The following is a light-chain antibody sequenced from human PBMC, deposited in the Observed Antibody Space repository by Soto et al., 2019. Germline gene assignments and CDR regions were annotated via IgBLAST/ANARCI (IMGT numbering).Light chain of an antibody. CDR1: QGISSD. V-gene: IGKV3D-15*01. CDR3: QCYSDPPPAV. J-gene: IGKJ3*01. Sequence: ERVVTQSPATLSVSPGERATLSCRASQGISSDLAWYQQKPGQAPRLLIYGASTRATGIPARFSGSGSGTEFTLTISSLQSEDFAVYYCQCYSDPPPAVFGPGTKVDIK. CDR2: GAS.